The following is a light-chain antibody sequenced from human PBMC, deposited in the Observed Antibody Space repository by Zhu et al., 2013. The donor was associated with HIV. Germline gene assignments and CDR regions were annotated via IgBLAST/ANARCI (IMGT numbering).Light chain of an antibody. V-gene: IGKV2-30*01. CDR3: MQGSYWPLT. Sequence: DVVMTQSPLSLPVTLGQTASISCRSSQSLLYSDGNTYLNWFQQRPGQSPRRLIHKVSERDSGVPDRFSGSGSGTNFTLKINRMEADDVATYFCMQGSYWPLTFGGGTKVEDQT. CDR2: KVS. J-gene: IGKJ4*01. CDR1: QSLLYSDGNTY.